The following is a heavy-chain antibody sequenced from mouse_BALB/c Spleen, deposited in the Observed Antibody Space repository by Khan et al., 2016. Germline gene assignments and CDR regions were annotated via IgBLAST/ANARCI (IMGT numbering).Heavy chain of an antibody. CDR1: GYAFTSYN. Sequence: VQLKQSGPELVKPGASVKVFCKASGYAFTSYNMYWVKQSHGKSLEWIGYIDPYNGGTSYNQKFKGKATLTVDKSSSTAYMHLNSLTSEDSAFYYCASGYDLAWFAYWGQGTLVTVSA. CDR2: IDPYNGGT. J-gene: IGHJ3*01. D-gene: IGHD2-2*01. CDR3: ASGYDLAWFAY. V-gene: IGHV1S135*01.